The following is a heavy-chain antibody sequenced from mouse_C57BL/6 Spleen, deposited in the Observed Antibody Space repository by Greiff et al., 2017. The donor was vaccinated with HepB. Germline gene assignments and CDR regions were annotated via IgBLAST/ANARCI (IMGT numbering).Heavy chain of an antibody. CDR3: ARQGLRDQLKGYAMDY. CDR1: GFNIKDYY. Sequence: DVKLQESGAELVKPGASVKLSCTASGFNIKDYYMHWVKQRTEPGLEWIGRIDPEDGETKYAPKFQGKATITADTSSNTAYLQLSSLTSEDTAVYYGARQGLRDQLKGYAMDYWGQGTSVTVSS. V-gene: IGHV14-2*01. J-gene: IGHJ4*01. D-gene: IGHD3-1*01. CDR2: IDPEDGET.